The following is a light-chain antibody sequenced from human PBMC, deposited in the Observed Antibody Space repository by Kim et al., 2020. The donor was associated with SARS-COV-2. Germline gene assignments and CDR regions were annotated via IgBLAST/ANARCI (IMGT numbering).Light chain of an antibody. V-gene: IGKV3-20*01. Sequence: EIVLTQSPGTLSLSPGERATLSCRASQSVYSNYLAWYLQKPGQAPRLLIYGASSRATGIPDRFSGSGSGTDFTLTINRLQPDDFAVYYCQQYGSSWTFGQVTKVDIK. CDR1: QSVYSNY. J-gene: IGKJ1*01. CDR2: GAS. CDR3: QQYGSSWT.